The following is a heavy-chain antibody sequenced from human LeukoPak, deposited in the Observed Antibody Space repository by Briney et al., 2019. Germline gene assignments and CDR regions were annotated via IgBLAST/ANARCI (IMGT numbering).Heavy chain of an antibody. Sequence: SETLSLTCTVSGGSISSYYWSWIRQPPGKGLEWIGYIYTSGSTNYNPSLKSRVTISVDTSKNQISLKLSSVTAADTAVYYCARHGRVADFENWGQGTLVTVSS. J-gene: IGHJ4*02. CDR2: IYTSGST. CDR1: GGSISSYY. CDR3: ARHGRVADFEN. V-gene: IGHV4-4*09. D-gene: IGHD1-26*01.